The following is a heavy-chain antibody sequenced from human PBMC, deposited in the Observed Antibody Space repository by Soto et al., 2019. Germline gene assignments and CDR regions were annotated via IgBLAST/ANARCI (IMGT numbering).Heavy chain of an antibody. D-gene: IGHD3-9*01. CDR3: ARGWSGLVIIRFDP. V-gene: IGHV4-38-2*01. J-gene: IGHJ5*02. CDR1: GDSISSGYY. CDR2: IYHSGTT. Sequence: PSETLSLTCAVSGDSISSGYYWAWIRRPPGKGLEWIGSIYHSGTTYYNPSLKSRVTISVGTSKNQFSLKLSSVTAADTAVYYCARGWSGLVIIRFDPWGQGNLVTVSS.